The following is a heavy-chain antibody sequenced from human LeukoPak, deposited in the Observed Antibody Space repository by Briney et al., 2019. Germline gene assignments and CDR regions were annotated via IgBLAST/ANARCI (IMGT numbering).Heavy chain of an antibody. CDR3: AKAPPYTKYFDY. CDR1: GFIFSNYA. D-gene: IGHD1-1*01. CDR2: ISNSGDAT. V-gene: IGHV3-23*01. J-gene: IGHJ4*02. Sequence: GGSLRLSCAGSGFIFSNYAMSWVRQAPGQGLEWVSTISNSGDATFYADAVKGRFTISRDNSKNTLYLQMYSLRAEDTAIYYRAKAPPYTKYFDYWGQGTLLTVSS.